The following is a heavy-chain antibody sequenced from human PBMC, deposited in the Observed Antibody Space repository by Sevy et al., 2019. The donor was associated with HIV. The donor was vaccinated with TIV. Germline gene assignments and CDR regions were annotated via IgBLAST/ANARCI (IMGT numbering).Heavy chain of an antibody. Sequence: ASVKVSCKASGYTFTSYYMHWVRQAPGQGLEWMGIINPSGGSTSYAQKFQGRVTMTRDTSTSTVYVELSSLGSEDTAMDYCARVYRRAEDDFWSGSGSHYYMDVWGKGTTVTVSS. CDR2: INPSGGST. D-gene: IGHD3-3*01. CDR1: GYTFTSYY. V-gene: IGHV1-46*03. CDR3: ARVYRRAEDDFWSGSGSHYYMDV. J-gene: IGHJ6*03.